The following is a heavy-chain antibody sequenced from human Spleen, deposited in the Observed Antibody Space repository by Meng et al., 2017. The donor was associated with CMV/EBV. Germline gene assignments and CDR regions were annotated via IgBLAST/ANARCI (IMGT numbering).Heavy chain of an antibody. D-gene: IGHD6-6*01. CDR3: ARARAARHFDY. J-gene: IGHJ4*02. CDR1: GFTFSSYS. CDR2: ISGSGGST. V-gene: IGHV3-23*01. Sequence: GESLKISCAASGFTFSSYSMNWVRQAPGKGLEWVSAISGSGGSTYYADSVKGRFTISRDNSKNTLYLQMNSLRAEDTAVYYCARARAARHFDYWGQGTLVTVSS.